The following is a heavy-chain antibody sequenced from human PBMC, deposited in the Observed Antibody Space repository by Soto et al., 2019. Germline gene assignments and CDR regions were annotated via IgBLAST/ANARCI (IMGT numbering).Heavy chain of an antibody. J-gene: IGHJ4*02. Sequence: QVQLVESGGGVVQPGRSLRPSCAASGFTFSSYGMHWVRQAPGKGLEWVAVIWYDGSNKYYADSVKGRFTISRDNSKNTLYLQMNSLRAEDTAVYYCAIQAAAGSYFDHWGQGTLVTVSS. CDR1: GFTFSSYG. CDR3: AIQAAAGSYFDH. V-gene: IGHV3-33*01. CDR2: IWYDGSNK. D-gene: IGHD6-13*01.